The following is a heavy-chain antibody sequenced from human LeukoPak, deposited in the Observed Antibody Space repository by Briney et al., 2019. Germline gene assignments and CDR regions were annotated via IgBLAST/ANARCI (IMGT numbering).Heavy chain of an antibody. CDR3: ANLQDWLFMYYFDY. Sequence: GGSLRLSCAASGFTFSSYSMNWVRQAPGKGLEWVSAISGSGGSTYYADSVKGRFTISRDNSKNTLYLQMNSLRAEDTAVYYCANLQDWLFMYYFDYWGQGTLVTVSS. V-gene: IGHV3-23*01. J-gene: IGHJ4*02. D-gene: IGHD3/OR15-3a*01. CDR1: GFTFSSYS. CDR2: ISGSGGST.